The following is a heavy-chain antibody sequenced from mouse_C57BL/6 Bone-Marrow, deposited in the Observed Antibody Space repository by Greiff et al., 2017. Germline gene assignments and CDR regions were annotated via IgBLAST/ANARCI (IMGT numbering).Heavy chain of an antibody. D-gene: IGHD2-2*01. V-gene: IGHV1-9*01. Sequence: QVQLKESGAELMKPGASVKLSCKATGYTFTGYWIEWVKQRPGHGLEWIGEILPGSGSTNYTEKFKGKATFTADTSSNTAYMQLSSLTTEDSAIYYCARWVRGDYWGQGTSVTVSS. CDR2: ILPGSGST. CDR3: ARWVRGDY. CDR1: GYTFTGYW. J-gene: IGHJ4*01.